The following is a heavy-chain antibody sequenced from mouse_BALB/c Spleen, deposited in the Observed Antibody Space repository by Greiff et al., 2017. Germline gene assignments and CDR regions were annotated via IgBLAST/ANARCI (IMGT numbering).Heavy chain of an antibody. CDR3: ASGGMITRAMDY. CDR1: GYAFTNYL. J-gene: IGHJ4*01. CDR2: INPGSGGT. D-gene: IGHD2-4*01. Sequence: VQLQQSGAELVRPGTSVKVSCKASGYAFTNYLIEWVKQRPGQGLEWIGVINPGSGGTNYNEKFKGKATLTADKSSSTAYMQLSSLTSDDSAVYYCASGGMITRAMDYWGQGTSVTVSS. V-gene: IGHV1-54*01.